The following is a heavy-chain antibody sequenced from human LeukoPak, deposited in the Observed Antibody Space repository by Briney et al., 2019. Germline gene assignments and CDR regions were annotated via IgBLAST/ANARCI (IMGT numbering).Heavy chain of an antibody. CDR1: GFTFGDYA. J-gene: IGHJ4*02. D-gene: IGHD3-22*01. Sequence: GGSLRLSCTASGFTFGDYAMSWVRQAPGKGLEWVSAISGSGGSTYYADSVKGRFTISRDNSKNTLYLQMNSLRAEDTAVYYCAYDSSGYYYDPYYFDYWGQGTLVTVSS. CDR3: AYDSSGYYYDPYYFDY. CDR2: ISGSGGST. V-gene: IGHV3-23*01.